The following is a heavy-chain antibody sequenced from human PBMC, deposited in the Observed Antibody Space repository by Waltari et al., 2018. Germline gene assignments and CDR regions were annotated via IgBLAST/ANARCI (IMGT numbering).Heavy chain of an antibody. CDR2: ISRSSSTI. CDR1: VFTFISYS. J-gene: IGHJ4*02. Sequence: EVQLVESGGGLVQPGGSLRLSCAASVFTFISYSMNWVRRAPGKGLEWVSYISRSSSTIYYADSVKGRFTISRDNAKNSLYLQMNSLRAEDTAVYYCARVSYYDSSVFDYWGQGTLVTVSS. D-gene: IGHD3-22*01. V-gene: IGHV3-48*04. CDR3: ARVSYYDSSVFDY.